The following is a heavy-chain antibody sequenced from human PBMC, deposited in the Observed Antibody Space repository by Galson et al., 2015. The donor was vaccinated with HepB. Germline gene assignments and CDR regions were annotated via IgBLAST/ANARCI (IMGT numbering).Heavy chain of an antibody. Sequence: SVKVSCKASGYTFTSYAMHWVRQAPGQRLEWMGWINAGNGNTKYSQKFQGRVTITRDTSASTAYMELSSLRSEDTAVYYCARGSGSGWLRPFDYWGQGTRVTVSA. D-gene: IGHD3-10*01. CDR3: ARGSGSGWLRPFDY. CDR2: INAGNGNT. V-gene: IGHV1-3*01. J-gene: IGHJ4*02. CDR1: GYTFTSYA.